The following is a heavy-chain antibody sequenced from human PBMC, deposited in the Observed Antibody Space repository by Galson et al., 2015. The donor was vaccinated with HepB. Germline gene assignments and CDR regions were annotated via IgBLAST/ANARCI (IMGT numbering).Heavy chain of an antibody. J-gene: IGHJ6*02. CDR2: ISYDGSNK. V-gene: IGHV3-30-3*01. D-gene: IGHD5-18*01. CDR3: ARGSTAMAAYYYYGMDV. CDR1: GFTFSSYA. Sequence: SLRLSCAASGFTFSSYAMHWVRQAPGKGLEWVAVISYDGSNKYYADSVKGRFTISRDNSKNTLYLQMNSLRAEDTAVYYCARGSTAMAAYYYYGMDVWGQGTTVTVSS.